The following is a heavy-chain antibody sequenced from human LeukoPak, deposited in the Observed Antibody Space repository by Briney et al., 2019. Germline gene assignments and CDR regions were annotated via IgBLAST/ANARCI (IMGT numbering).Heavy chain of an antibody. J-gene: IGHJ3*02. V-gene: IGHV3-23*01. CDR1: GFTFSSYA. CDR2: ISGSGGST. Sequence: PGGSLRLSCAASGFTFSSYAMSWVRQAPGKGLEWVSAISGSGGSTYYADSVKGRFTISRDNSKNTLYLQMNSLRAEDTAVYYCASPNYYDSSGYYPDDAFDIWGQGTMVTVSS. CDR3: ASPNYYDSSGYYPDDAFDI. D-gene: IGHD3-22*01.